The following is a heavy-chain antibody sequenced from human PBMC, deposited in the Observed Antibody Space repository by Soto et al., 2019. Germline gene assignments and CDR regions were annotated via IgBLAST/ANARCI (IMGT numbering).Heavy chain of an antibody. V-gene: IGHV3-11*05. CDR1: RFSFRDFY. J-gene: IGHJ4*02. Sequence: QVQLVESGGGLVKPGGSLRLSCAASRFSFRDFYMSWIRQAPGKGLEWLSCISSSGITHYAESVKGRFTIYRDNANNALYLEINSLRADDTAVYYCARGGYGDVNAYSGQGTLVTVSS. CDR3: ARGGYGDVNAY. CDR2: ISSSGIT. D-gene: IGHD4-17*01.